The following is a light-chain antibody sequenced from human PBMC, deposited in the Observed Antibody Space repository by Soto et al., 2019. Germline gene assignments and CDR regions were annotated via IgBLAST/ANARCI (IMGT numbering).Light chain of an antibody. CDR3: QQRSNWPPWT. CDR1: QSVSSY. J-gene: IGKJ1*01. Sequence: IVLTQSPATLSLSPGERATLSCRASQSVSSYLAWYQQKPGQAPRLLIYDASNRATGIPARFSGSGSGTGFTLTISSLEPEDFAVYYCQQRSNWPPWTFGQGTKVEIK. CDR2: DAS. V-gene: IGKV3-11*01.